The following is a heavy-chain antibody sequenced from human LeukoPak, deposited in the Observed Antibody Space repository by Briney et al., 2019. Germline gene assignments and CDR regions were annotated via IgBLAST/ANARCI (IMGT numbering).Heavy chain of an antibody. D-gene: IGHD6-13*01. CDR2: IIPIFGTA. J-gene: IGHJ4*02. CDR3: ARQKSSIAASLTAATYYFDY. Sequence: PRASVKVSCKASGGTFSSYAISWVRQAPGQGLEWMGGIIPIFGTANYAQKFQGRVTITADESTSTAYMELSSLRSEDTAVHYCARQKSSIAASLTAATYYFDYWGQGTLVTVSS. V-gene: IGHV1-69*13. CDR1: GGTFSSYA.